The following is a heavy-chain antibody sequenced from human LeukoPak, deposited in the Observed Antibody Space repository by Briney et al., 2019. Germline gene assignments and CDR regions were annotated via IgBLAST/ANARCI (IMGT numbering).Heavy chain of an antibody. V-gene: IGHV3-23*01. J-gene: IGHJ4*02. Sequence: PGGSLRLSCATSGFTFSNYAMSWVRQAPGKGLEWVSTISGSGSTTYYADSVKGRFTISRDNSENTLYLQMYSLRAEDTAVYYCASHFGSSGFYYFDYWGQGTLVTVSS. CDR3: ASHFGSSGFYYFDY. CDR2: ISGSGSTT. D-gene: IGHD3-22*01. CDR1: GFTFSNYA.